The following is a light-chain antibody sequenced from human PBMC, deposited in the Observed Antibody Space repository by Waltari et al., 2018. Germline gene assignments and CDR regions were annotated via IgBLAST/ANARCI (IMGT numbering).Light chain of an antibody. J-gene: IGKJ2*01. V-gene: IGKV1-5*03. CDR3: QQYSTSSLYT. Sequence: DIQMTPSPSTLSASVGDRVTITCRASPSVSRWLAWYQQKPGKAPKFLIYLASTLESGVPSRFSGSGSGTEFTRTISRLQPDDFATYYCQQYSTSSLYTFGQGTKLEI. CDR1: PSVSRW. CDR2: LAS.